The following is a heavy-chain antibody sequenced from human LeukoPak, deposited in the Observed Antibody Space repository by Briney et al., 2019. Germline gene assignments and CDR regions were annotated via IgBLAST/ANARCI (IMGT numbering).Heavy chain of an antibody. CDR3: ARGLIVGATILYYYGMDG. V-gene: IGHV4-34*01. J-gene: IGHJ6*02. Sequence: HSQTLSLTCAVYVGSFSGYYWSWIREPPGKGLESMGEINNSGSTNYTPTLKSRVTISVDTSKSPFSMNLSSVTAADTAVYYCARGLIVGATILYYYGMDGWGQGTTVTVSS. D-gene: IGHD1-26*01. CDR2: INNSGST. CDR1: VGSFSGYY.